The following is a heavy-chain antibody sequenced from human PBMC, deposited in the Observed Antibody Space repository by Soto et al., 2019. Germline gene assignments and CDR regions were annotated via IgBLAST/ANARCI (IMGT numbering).Heavy chain of an antibody. V-gene: IGHV3-21*01. Sequence: GGSLRLSCAASGFTFSSYSMNWVRQAPGKGLEWVSSISSSSSYIYYADSVKGRFTISRDNAKNSLYLQMNSLRAEDTAVYYCARLTKPLTENWFDPWGQGTLVTVSS. J-gene: IGHJ5*02. CDR2: ISSSSSYI. CDR1: GFTFSSYS. CDR3: ARLTKPLTENWFDP.